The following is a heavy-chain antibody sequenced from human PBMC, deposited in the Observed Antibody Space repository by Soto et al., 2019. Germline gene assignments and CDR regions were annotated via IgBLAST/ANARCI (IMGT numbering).Heavy chain of an antibody. Sequence: ASETLSLTCAVYGGSFSGYYWSWIRQPPGKGLEWIGEINHSGSTNYNPSLKSRVTISVDTSKNQFSLKLSSVTAADTAVYYCARVIYIHSITMVRGAFDYWGQGTLVTVSS. CDR1: GGSFSGYY. J-gene: IGHJ4*02. CDR3: ARVIYIHSITMVRGAFDY. D-gene: IGHD3-10*01. CDR2: INHSGST. V-gene: IGHV4-34*01.